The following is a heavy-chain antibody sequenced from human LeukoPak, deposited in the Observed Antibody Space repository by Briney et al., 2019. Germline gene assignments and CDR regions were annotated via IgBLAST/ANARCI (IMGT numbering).Heavy chain of an antibody. CDR1: GFTFSTYG. CDR2: VWYDGSNK. CDR3: ARVSFYDSSGYYPPGY. V-gene: IGHV3-33*01. D-gene: IGHD3-22*01. J-gene: IGHJ4*02. Sequence: PGRSLRLSCAVSGFTFSTYGMHWARQAPGKGLEWVAVVWYDGSNKYYADSVKGRFTISRDNSKNTLYLQMNSLRAEDTAVYYCARVSFYDSSGYYPPGYWGQGTLVTVSS.